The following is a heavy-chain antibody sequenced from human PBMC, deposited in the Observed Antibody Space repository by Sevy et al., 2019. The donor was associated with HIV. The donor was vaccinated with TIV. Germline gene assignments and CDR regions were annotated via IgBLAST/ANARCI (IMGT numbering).Heavy chain of an antibody. V-gene: IGHV3-30*04. CDR2: TSYDGSHK. Sequence: GGSLRLSCTVSGFIFSNFAMHWVRQAPGKGLEWVAVTSYDGSHKYYTDSVKGRFTVSRDNSRNILSLEMNNLRRDDTAAYYCARGENDDEFFQYWGQGTLVTVSS. D-gene: IGHD1-26*01. CDR1: GFIFSNFA. CDR3: ARGENDDEFFQY. J-gene: IGHJ1*01.